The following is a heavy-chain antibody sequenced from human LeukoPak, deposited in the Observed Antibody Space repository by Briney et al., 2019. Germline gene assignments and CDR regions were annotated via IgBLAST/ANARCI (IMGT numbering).Heavy chain of an antibody. CDR1: GYTFTSYG. Sequence: ASVKVSCKASGYTFTSYGISWVRQAPGQGLEWMGWISAYNGNTNYAQKLQGRVTMTTDTSTSTAYMELRSLRSDDTAVYYCARPRGSSGWEKTFDYWGQGTLVTVSS. CDR3: ARPRGSSGWEKTFDY. D-gene: IGHD6-19*01. J-gene: IGHJ4*02. CDR2: ISAYNGNT. V-gene: IGHV1-18*01.